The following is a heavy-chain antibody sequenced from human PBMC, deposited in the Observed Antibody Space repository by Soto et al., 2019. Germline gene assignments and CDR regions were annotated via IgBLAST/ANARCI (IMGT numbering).Heavy chain of an antibody. J-gene: IGHJ6*03. Sequence: EVQLVESGGTLVQPGRSLRLSCAASGFSFDEYAMHWVRQVPGKGLEWVSGVSWNSGTVGYGDSVKGRFTISRGNDKNSLYLQMTSLRAEDTAMYYCAKGFCSSAKCYTYSYMDVWGKGTAVTVSS. V-gene: IGHV3-9*01. CDR3: AKGFCSSAKCYTYSYMDV. CDR2: VSWNSGTV. D-gene: IGHD2-2*01. CDR1: GFSFDEYA.